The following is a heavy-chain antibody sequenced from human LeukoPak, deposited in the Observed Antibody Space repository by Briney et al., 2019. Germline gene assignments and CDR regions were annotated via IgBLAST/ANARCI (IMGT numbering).Heavy chain of an antibody. CDR1: GFTFSSYS. D-gene: IGHD6-19*01. V-gene: IGHV3-48*01. CDR2: ISSSSSTI. Sequence: GGSLRLSCAASGFTFSSYSMNWVRQAPGKGLEWVSYISSSSSTIYYADSVKGRFTISRDNSKNTLYLQMNSLRAGDTAVYYCAKDIAVAVYNWFDPWGQGTLVTVSS. J-gene: IGHJ5*02. CDR3: AKDIAVAVYNWFDP.